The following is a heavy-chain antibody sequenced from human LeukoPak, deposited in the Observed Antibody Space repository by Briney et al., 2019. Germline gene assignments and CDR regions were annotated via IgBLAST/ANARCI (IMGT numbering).Heavy chain of an antibody. Sequence: GASVKVSCKASGYTFTSYGISWVRQAPGQGLEWMGWISAYNGNTNYAQKLQGRVTMTTDTSTSTAYMELRSLRSDDTAVYYCARDQGLWSTSCEDDWGQGTLVTVSS. V-gene: IGHV1-18*01. D-gene: IGHD2-2*01. CDR2: ISAYNGNT. CDR3: ARDQGLWSTSCEDD. J-gene: IGHJ4*02. CDR1: GYTFTSYG.